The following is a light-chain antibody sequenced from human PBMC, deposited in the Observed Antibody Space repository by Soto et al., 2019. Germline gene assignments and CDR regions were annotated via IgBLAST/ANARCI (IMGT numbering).Light chain of an antibody. Sequence: DIVMTQSPDSLVVSLGERATINCKSSQNVLYSSNNKNYLAWYQQKPGQAPKLLIYWASTRESGVPDRFCGSGSGTDFTLTISSLQAEDVAVYYCQQYYNTPYTFGQGTKLEIK. CDR3: QQYYNTPYT. J-gene: IGKJ2*01. CDR2: WAS. CDR1: QNVLYSSNNKNY. V-gene: IGKV4-1*01.